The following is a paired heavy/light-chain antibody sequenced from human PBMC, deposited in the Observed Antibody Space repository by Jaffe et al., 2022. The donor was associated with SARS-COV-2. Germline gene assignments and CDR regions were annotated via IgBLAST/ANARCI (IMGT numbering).Light chain of an antibody. Sequence: SYVLTQSPSVSVAPGKTARITCGGNNIGSKSVYWYQQKPGQAPVLVIYYDSDRPSGIPERFSGSNSGNTATLTVSRVEAGDEADYYCQVWDSITDHYVFGTGTKVTVL. CDR3: QVWDSITDHYV. CDR2: YDS. CDR1: NIGSKS. J-gene: IGLJ1*01. V-gene: IGLV3-21*04.
Heavy chain of an antibody. D-gene: IGHD3-10*01. CDR2: IYSAGTT. V-gene: IGHV3-53*02. CDR3: ARLRYGPGQAMDV. Sequence: EVQVVETGGGLIHPGGSLRLSCAVSGYMVSSNYMSWVRQAPGKGLEWVSVIYSAGTTYYADSVKGRFTISRDNSKSMVFLQMNSLRAEDTAVYYCARLRYGPGQAMDVWGEGTTVTVSS. CDR1: GYMVSSNY. J-gene: IGHJ6*03.